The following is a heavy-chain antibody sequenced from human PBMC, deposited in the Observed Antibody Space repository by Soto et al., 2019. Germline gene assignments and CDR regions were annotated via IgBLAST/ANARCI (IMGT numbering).Heavy chain of an antibody. Sequence: ASVKVSCKASGYTFTGYYMHWVRQAPGQGLEWMGWINPNSGGTNYAQKFQGRVTMTRDTSISTAYMELSRLRSDDTAVYYCAREHIYGDFPVGPWGQGTLVTVSS. V-gene: IGHV1-2*02. J-gene: IGHJ5*02. CDR3: AREHIYGDFPVGP. CDR2: INPNSGGT. D-gene: IGHD4-17*01. CDR1: GYTFTGYY.